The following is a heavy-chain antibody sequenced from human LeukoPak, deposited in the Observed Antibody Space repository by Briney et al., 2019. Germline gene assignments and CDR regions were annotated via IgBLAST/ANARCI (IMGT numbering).Heavy chain of an antibody. CDR2: ISAYNSNT. J-gene: IGHJ6*04. CDR3: ARDRGTTGTRGYYYYYGMDV. Sequence: ASVKVSCKASGYTFTSYGISWVRQAPGQGLEWMGWISAYNSNTNYAQKLQGRVTMTTDTSTSTAYMELRSLRSDDTAVYYCARDRGTTGTRGYYYYYGMDVWGKGTTVTVSS. D-gene: IGHD1-1*01. CDR1: GYTFTSYG. V-gene: IGHV1-18*04.